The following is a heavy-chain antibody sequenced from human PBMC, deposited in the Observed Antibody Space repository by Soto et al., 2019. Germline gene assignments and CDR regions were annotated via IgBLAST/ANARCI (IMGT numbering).Heavy chain of an antibody. V-gene: IGHV3-74*01. CDR3: ASPLEYSTSAPFDY. CDR2: IKDDGSST. CDR1: GFTFSDYW. Sequence: PGGSLRLSCAASGFTFSDYWMHWVRQAPGKGLVWVSRIKDDGSSTSYVDSVKGRFTISRDNAKNTLYLQMNSLRAEDTAVYYCASPLEYSTSAPFDYWGQGALVTVSS. J-gene: IGHJ4*02. D-gene: IGHD6-6*01.